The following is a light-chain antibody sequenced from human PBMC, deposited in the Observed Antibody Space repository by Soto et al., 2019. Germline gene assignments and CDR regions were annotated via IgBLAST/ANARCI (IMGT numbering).Light chain of an antibody. J-gene: IGLJ1*01. V-gene: IGLV1-47*01. CDR3: AAWDDRPSGGA. CDR1: SSNIGSNY. Sequence: QSVLTQPPSASGTPGQGVTISCSGSSSNIGSNYVYWYQQLPGTAPKLLIYRNNQRPSGVPDRFSGSKSGTSASLAISGLRSEDEADYYCAAWDDRPSGGAFGIGTKVPVL. CDR2: RNN.